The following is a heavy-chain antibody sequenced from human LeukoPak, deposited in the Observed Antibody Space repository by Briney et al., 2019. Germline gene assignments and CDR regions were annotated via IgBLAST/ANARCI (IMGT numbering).Heavy chain of an antibody. D-gene: IGHD1-7*01. CDR1: GYSISSNYY. J-gene: IGHJ4*02. CDR2: IYHSGSI. V-gene: IGHV4-38-2*02. CDR3: ARALEGTTGRFDY. Sequence: SETLSLTCTVSGYSISSNYYWGWIRQPPGKGLEWIGNIYHSGSISYNPSLKSRVTISVDTSKNQFSLNLTSVTAADTAVYYCARALEGTTGRFDYWGQGTLVTVSS.